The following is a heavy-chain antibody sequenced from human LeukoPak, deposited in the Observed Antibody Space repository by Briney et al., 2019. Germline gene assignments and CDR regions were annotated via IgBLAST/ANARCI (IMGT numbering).Heavy chain of an antibody. J-gene: IGHJ3*02. CDR1: GYSFMSYG. Sequence: ASVKVSCKASGYSFMSYGMTWVRQTPGQGLEWMGWISTHNGNTKYAQKFQDRVTMTRDTSTSTVYMELSSLRSGDTAVYYCARDQNYYGSGSYLFNRRLDAPHDAFDIWGQGTMVTVSS. CDR3: ARDQNYYGSGSYLFNRRLDAPHDAFDI. V-gene: IGHV1-18*01. D-gene: IGHD3-10*01. CDR2: ISTHNGNT.